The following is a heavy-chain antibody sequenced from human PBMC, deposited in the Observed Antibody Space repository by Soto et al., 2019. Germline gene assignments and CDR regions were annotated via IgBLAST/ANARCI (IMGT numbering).Heavy chain of an antibody. Sequence: QVQLQESGPGLVKPSQTLSLTCTVSGGSISSGGYYWSWIRQHPGKGLEWIGYIYYSGSTYYNPSLKSRVSISVDTSKNQFSLKLSSVTAADTAVYYCARDLRFRGFYGMDVWGQGTTVTVSS. J-gene: IGHJ6*02. CDR1: GGSISSGGYY. V-gene: IGHV4-31*03. D-gene: IGHD3-10*01. CDR3: ARDLRFRGFYGMDV. CDR2: IYYSGST.